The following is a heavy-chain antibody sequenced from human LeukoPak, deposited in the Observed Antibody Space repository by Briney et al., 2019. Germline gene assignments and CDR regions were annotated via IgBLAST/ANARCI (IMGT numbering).Heavy chain of an antibody. J-gene: IGHJ4*02. D-gene: IGHD3-10*01. CDR2: MNPNSGNT. CDR1: GYTFTSYD. V-gene: IGHV1-8*01. CDR3: ATFSRKSYYTYFDY. Sequence: ASVKVSCKASGYTFTSYDINWVRQATGQGLEWMGWMNPNSGNTGYAQKFQGRVTMTRNTSISTAYMELSSLRSEDTAVYYCATFSRKSYYTYFDYWGRGTLVTVSS.